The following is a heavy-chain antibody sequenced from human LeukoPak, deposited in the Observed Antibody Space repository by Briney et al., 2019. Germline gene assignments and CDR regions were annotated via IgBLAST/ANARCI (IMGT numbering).Heavy chain of an antibody. V-gene: IGHV3-23*01. J-gene: IGHJ3*02. CDR1: GLTFSTSG. D-gene: IGHD1-26*01. CDR3: AKAQYSGSYLRLDAFDI. Sequence: TGGSLRLSCTASGLTFSTSGFNWVRQAPGKGLEWVSAISGSGGSTYYADSVKGRFTISRDNSKNTLYLQMNSLRAEDTAVYYCAKAQYSGSYLRLDAFDIWGQGTMVTVSS. CDR2: ISGSGGST.